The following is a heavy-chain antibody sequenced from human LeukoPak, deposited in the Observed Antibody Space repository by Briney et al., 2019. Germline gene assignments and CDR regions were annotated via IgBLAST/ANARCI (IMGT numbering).Heavy chain of an antibody. V-gene: IGHV3-33*08. J-gene: IGHJ4*02. CDR2: IWYDGSNK. Sequence: PGGSLRLSCAASGFTFSHFWMSWVRQAPGKGLEWVAVIWYDGSNKYYVDSVKGRFTISRDNSKNTLYLQMNSLRAEDTAVYYCARDDYDSSLYWGQGTLVTVSS. D-gene: IGHD3-22*01. CDR3: ARDDYDSSLY. CDR1: GFTFSHFW.